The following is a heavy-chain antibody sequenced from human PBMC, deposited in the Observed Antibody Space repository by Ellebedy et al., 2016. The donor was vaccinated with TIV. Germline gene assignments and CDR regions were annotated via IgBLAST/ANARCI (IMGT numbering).Heavy chain of an antibody. CDR1: GYTFSNYW. V-gene: IGHV3-74*01. Sequence: GESLKTSCAASGYTFSNYWVHWVRQAPGKGLVWLSRINRDGTNTVYAESVKGRFTISRDNAKNSLYLQMSSLRVEDTAVYYWVRGRGIALADSMDVWGQGTTVTVSS. D-gene: IGHD3-16*02. CDR3: VRGRGIALADSMDV. J-gene: IGHJ6*02. CDR2: INRDGTNT.